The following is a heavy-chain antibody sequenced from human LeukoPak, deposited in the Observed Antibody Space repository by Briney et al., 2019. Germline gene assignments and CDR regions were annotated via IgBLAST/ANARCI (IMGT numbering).Heavy chain of an antibody. Sequence: PGGSLRLSCAASGFTFSTYGMYRVRQAPGKGLEWVAIISYDGNDKYYADSVKGRFSISRDNSRNTLYLQMSSLKPEDTAVYYCAKDLRGYSSGWPADYWGQGTLVTVSS. CDR1: GFTFSTYG. CDR2: ISYDGNDK. CDR3: AKDLRGYSSGWPADY. D-gene: IGHD6-19*01. V-gene: IGHV3-30*18. J-gene: IGHJ4*02.